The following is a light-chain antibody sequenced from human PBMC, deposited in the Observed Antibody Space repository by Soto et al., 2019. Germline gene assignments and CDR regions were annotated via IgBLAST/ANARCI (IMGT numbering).Light chain of an antibody. CDR3: QQNGSLPIT. J-gene: IGKJ5*01. V-gene: IGKV3-20*01. CDR1: QSLSGGY. CDR2: SAS. Sequence: EIVLTQSPGTLSLSPGERATLSCRASQSLSGGYLAWFQQKPGQTPRLLIYSASNRATGIPDRVSGSGSGIDFTLTISRLEPEDFVVYYCQQNGSLPITFGQGTRLEMK.